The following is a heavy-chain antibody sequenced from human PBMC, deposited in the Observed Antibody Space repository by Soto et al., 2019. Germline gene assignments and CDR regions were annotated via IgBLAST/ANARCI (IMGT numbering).Heavy chain of an antibody. CDR2: IHRAGVT. CDR3: AGRPEIHPR. V-gene: IGHV4-4*02. CDR1: GGSTSSSDW. D-gene: IGHD5-18*01. Sequence: QVHLQESGPGLVKPSETLSLTCAISGGSTSSSDWWTWVRQPPGEGLEWIGEIHRAGVTNYNSSLTSRLTISLDPSRNQFSLSLTSVTAADAAVYFCAGRPEIHPRWGQGILVPVSS. J-gene: IGHJ4*02.